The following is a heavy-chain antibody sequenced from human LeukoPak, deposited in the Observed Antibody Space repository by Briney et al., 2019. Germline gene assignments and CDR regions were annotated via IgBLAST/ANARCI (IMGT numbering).Heavy chain of an antibody. CDR2: INPNSGVT. V-gene: IGHV1-2*02. D-gene: IGHD3-22*01. CDR1: GYTFTGYY. J-gene: IGHJ4*02. Sequence: AVSVKVSCKASGYTFTGYYMHWVRQAPGQGLEWMGWINPNSGVTNYAQRFQGRVTMTRDTSISTAYMELSRLRSDDTAVYYCARDHDSSGYSDYWGPGTLVTVSS. CDR3: ARDHDSSGYSDY.